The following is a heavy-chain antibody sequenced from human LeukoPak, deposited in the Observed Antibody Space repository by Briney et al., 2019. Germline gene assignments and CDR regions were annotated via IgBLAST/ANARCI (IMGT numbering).Heavy chain of an antibody. Sequence: PGGSLRLSCAASGFTFSSYWMHWVRQAPGKGLVSVSRINTDGSTTNYAGSVKGRFTISRDNAENTLYLQMNSLRVEDTAVYYCTRRVSATRWFDPWGQGTLVTVSS. CDR2: INTDGSTT. J-gene: IGHJ5*02. CDR1: GFTFSSYW. D-gene: IGHD2-15*01. V-gene: IGHV3-74*01. CDR3: TRRVSATRWFDP.